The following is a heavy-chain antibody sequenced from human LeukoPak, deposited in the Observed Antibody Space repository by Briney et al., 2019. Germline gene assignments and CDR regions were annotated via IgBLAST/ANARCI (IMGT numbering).Heavy chain of an antibody. CDR3: ARLYSSSWYTDY. Sequence: PSRTLSLTCTVSGGSISSGDYYWSWIRQPPGKGLEWIGYIYYSGSTYYNPSLKSRVTISVDTSKNQFSLKLSSVTAADTAVYYCARLYSSSWYTDYWGQGTLVTVSS. CDR1: GGSISSGDYY. D-gene: IGHD6-13*01. V-gene: IGHV4-30-4*08. CDR2: IYYSGST. J-gene: IGHJ4*02.